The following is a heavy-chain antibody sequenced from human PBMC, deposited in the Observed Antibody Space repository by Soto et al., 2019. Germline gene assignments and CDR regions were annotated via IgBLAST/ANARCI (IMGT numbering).Heavy chain of an antibody. CDR2: IDPGSGYP. CDR3: TRDLNGGNPFDY. D-gene: IGHD2-8*01. CDR1: GYTLTNYA. Sequence: QVQLVQSGAEVKKPGASVRVSCKPSGYTLTNYAIHWVRQAAGQVLEWLGWIDPGSGYPTYSQKFQGRITLSRDSSASTFYMDLSSLTSEDTAVYFCTRDLNGGNPFDYWSQGTLVTVSS. V-gene: IGHV1-3*01. J-gene: IGHJ4*02.